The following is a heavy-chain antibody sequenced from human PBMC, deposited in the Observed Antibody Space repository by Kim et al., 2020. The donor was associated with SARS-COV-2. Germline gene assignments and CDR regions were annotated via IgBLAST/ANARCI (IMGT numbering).Heavy chain of an antibody. CDR3: AKDLTTTVTSEFDY. Sequence: GGSLRLSCAASGFTFDDYAMHWVRQAPGKGLEWVSGISWNSGSIGYADSVKGRFTISRDNAKNSLYLQMNSLRAEDTALYYCAKDLTTTVTSEFDYWGQGTLVTVSS. CDR1: GFTFDDYA. J-gene: IGHJ4*02. V-gene: IGHV3-9*01. D-gene: IGHD4-4*01. CDR2: ISWNSGSI.